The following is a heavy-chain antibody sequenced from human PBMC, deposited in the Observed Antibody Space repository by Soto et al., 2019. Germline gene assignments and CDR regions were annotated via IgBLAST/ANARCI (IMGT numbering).Heavy chain of an antibody. CDR2: IDPSDSYT. CDR1: GYSFTSYW. J-gene: IGHJ6*02. D-gene: IGHD2-21*02. CDR3: ASRRAVTAPYYYYGMDV. Sequence: DSLTISGKGSGYSFTSYWISWVRQMPGKGLEWMGRIDPSDSYTNYSPSFQGHVTISADKSISTAYLQWSSLKASDTAMYYCASRRAVTAPYYYYGMDVWGQGTTVTVSS. V-gene: IGHV5-10-1*01.